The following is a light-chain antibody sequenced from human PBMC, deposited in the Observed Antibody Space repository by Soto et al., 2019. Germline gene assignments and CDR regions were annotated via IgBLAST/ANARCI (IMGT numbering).Light chain of an antibody. V-gene: IGKV3-20*01. J-gene: IGKJ4*01. CDR2: GAS. CDR1: QSVISSY. CDR3: QQYCKSPLT. Sequence: EIVLTQSPGTLSLSPGERATLSCRASQSVISSYLAWYQQKAGQATRLLIYGASNRATCITDRFSGSGSGTDFTLNISKLELEDFAVYYCQQYCKSPLTFGGGTKVEIK.